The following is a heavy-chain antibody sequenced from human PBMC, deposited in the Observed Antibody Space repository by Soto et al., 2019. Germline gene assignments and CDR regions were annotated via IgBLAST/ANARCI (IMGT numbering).Heavy chain of an antibody. V-gene: IGHV4-59*08. J-gene: IGHJ4*02. D-gene: IGHD5-18*01. Sequence: VQLQESGPGLVKPSETLSLTCTVSGGSISSYYWSWIRQPPGKGLEWIGYIYYSGTTNYNPSLQSRVTISVDTSKNQLSLKLSSVTAADTAVYYCARRYGYSFDYWGQGTLVTVSS. CDR2: IYYSGTT. CDR3: ARRYGYSFDY. CDR1: GGSISSYY.